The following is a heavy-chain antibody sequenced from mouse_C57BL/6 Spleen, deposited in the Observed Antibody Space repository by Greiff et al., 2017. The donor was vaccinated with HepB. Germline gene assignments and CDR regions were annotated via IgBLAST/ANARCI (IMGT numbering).Heavy chain of an antibody. CDR1: GYSITSGYY. CDR2: ISYDGSN. Sequence: EVQLKESGPGLVKPSQSLSLTCSVTGYSITSGYYWNWIRQFPGNKLEWMGYISYDGSNNYNPSLKNRISITRDTSKNQFFLKLNSVTTEDTATYYCAILSYYAMDYWGQGTSVTVSS. CDR3: AILSYYAMDY. D-gene: IGHD1-1*02. V-gene: IGHV3-6*01. J-gene: IGHJ4*01.